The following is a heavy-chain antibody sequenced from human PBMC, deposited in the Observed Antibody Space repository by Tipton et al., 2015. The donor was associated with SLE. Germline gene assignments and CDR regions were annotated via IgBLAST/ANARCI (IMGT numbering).Heavy chain of an antibody. D-gene: IGHD1-20*01. Sequence: LRLSCTVSGGSIISGSNYWNWIRQSAGKGLEWIGHIYFIGSTNYNPSLKSRATISLDTSKNQFSLQLSSVTAADTAVYYCARDLTGLGFDYWGQGTLVTVSS. CDR2: IYFIGST. V-gene: IGHV4-61*09. CDR3: ARDLTGLGFDY. J-gene: IGHJ4*02. CDR1: GGSIISGSNY.